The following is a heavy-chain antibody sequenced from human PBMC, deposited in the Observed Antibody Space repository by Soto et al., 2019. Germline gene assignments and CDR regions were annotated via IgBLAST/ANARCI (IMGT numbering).Heavy chain of an antibody. CDR1: GFTFSTHW. CDR2: INSDASST. D-gene: IGHD6-13*01. V-gene: IGHV3-74*01. Sequence: EVQLVESGGGLVHPGGSLRLSCTASGFTFSTHWMHWVRQAPGKGLVWVSRINSDASSTDYADSVRGRFTISRARAKNALYLHMISLRAEDTAVYYCARGLVEQSSSWYDYWGQGTLVTVSS. J-gene: IGHJ4*02. CDR3: ARGLVEQSSSWYDY.